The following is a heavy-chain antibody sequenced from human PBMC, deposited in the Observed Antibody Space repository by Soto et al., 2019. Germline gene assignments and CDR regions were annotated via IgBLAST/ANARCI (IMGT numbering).Heavy chain of an antibody. V-gene: IGHV3-48*03. D-gene: IGHD5-18*01. Sequence: EVQLVESGGGLVQPGGSLRLSCAASGFTFSSYEMNWVRQAPGKGLEWVSYISSSGSTIYYADSVKGRFTISRDNAKNSLYLQMNSLRAEDTAVYYCARGPKITRGYSYGENWFDPWGQGTLVTVSS. CDR2: ISSSGSTI. J-gene: IGHJ5*02. CDR1: GFTFSSYE. CDR3: ARGPKITRGYSYGENWFDP.